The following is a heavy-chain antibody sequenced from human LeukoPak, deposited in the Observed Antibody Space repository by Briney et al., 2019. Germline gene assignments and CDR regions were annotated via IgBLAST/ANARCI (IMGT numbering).Heavy chain of an antibody. D-gene: IGHD3-10*01. J-gene: IGHJ4*02. CDR3: ARRITMVRGVKNFDY. V-gene: IGHV1-8*01. CDR2: MNPNSGNT. CDR1: GYTFTSYD. Sequence: ASVKVSCKASGYTFTSYDINWVRQAAGQGLEWMGWMNPNSGNTGYAQKFQGRVTMTRNTSISTAYMELSSLRSEDTAVYYCARRITMVRGVKNFDYWGQGTLVTVSS.